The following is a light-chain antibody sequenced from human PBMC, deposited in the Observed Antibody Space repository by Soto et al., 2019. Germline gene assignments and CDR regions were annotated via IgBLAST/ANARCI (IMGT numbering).Light chain of an antibody. V-gene: IGKV1-33*01. J-gene: IGKJ2*01. CDR2: DAS. CDR3: QQYDNLPPYT. Sequence: DIQMTQSPSSLSASVGDRVTITCQASQDISNYLNWYQQKPGKAPKLLIYDASNLETGVTSRFSGSGSGTDFTFTISSLQTEDIATYYCQQYDNLPPYTFGQGTKLEIK. CDR1: QDISNY.